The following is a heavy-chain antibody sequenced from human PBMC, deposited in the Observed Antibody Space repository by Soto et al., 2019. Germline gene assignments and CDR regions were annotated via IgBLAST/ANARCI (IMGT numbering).Heavy chain of an antibody. V-gene: IGHV1-69*01. CDR3: ARVVCGYSYWYFYL. CDR1: GGTFSSYA. CDR2: SIPIFGTA. Sequence: QVKLVQSGAEVKKPVSSVKVSCKASGGTFSSYAISWVRQAPGQGLEWMGGSIPIFGTANYAQKFQGRVTITADESTSTAYMELSSLRSEDTAVYYCARVVCGYSYWYFYLWGRGTLFNFSS. D-gene: IGHD5-18*01. J-gene: IGHJ2*01.